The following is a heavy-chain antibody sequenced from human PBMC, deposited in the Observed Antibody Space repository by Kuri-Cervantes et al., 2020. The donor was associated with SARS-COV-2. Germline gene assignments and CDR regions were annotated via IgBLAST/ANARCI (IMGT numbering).Heavy chain of an antibody. CDR1: GYTFTGYY. D-gene: IGHD6-13*01. Sequence: ASVKVSCKASGYTFTGYYMHWVRQAPGQGLEWMGWIIPNSGGTNYAQKFQGRVTMARDTSISTAYMELSRLRSDDTAVYYCARGRRVYSSSWFLFDYWGQGALVTVSS. CDR2: IIPNSGGT. J-gene: IGHJ4*02. V-gene: IGHV1-2*02. CDR3: ARGRRVYSSSWFLFDY.